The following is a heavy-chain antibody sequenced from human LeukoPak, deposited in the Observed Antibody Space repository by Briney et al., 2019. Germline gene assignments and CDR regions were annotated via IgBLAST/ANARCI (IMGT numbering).Heavy chain of an antibody. CDR1: GFTFSSYW. D-gene: IGHD3-3*02. CDR2: INQDGSEK. CDR3: ARGHLWLQN. J-gene: IGHJ4*02. V-gene: IGHV3-7*03. Sequence: GGSLRLSCAASGFTFSSYWMNWARQAPGEGLEWVASINQDGSEKYYVDSVKGRFIISRDNAKSSLYLQMDSLRAEETAVYHCARGHLWLQNWGQGTLVTVSS.